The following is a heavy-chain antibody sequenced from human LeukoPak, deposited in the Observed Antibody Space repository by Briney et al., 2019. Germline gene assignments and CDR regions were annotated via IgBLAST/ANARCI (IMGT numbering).Heavy chain of an antibody. J-gene: IGHJ4*02. Sequence: PSETLSLTCTVSGGSISSSSYYWGWIRQPPGKGLEWIGSIYYSGSTYYNPSLKSRVTISVDTSKNQFSLKLSSVTAADTAVYYCARRDSTRFDYWGQGTLVTVSS. V-gene: IGHV4-39*01. CDR2: IYYSGST. D-gene: IGHD2-2*01. CDR1: GGSISSSSYY. CDR3: ARRDSTRFDY.